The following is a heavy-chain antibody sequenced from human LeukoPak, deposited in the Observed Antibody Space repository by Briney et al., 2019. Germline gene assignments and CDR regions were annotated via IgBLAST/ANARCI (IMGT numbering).Heavy chain of an antibody. D-gene: IGHD5-12*01. CDR2: ISGSGGST. CDR3: AKRPPYSGYEAHFDY. CDR1: GFTFSSYA. J-gene: IGHJ4*02. V-gene: IGHV3-23*01. Sequence: PGGSLRLSCAASGFTFSSYAMSWVRQAPGKGLEWVSAISGSGGSTYYADSVKGRLTISRDNSKNTLYLQMNSLRAEDTAVYYCAKRPPYSGYEAHFDYWGQGTLVTVSS.